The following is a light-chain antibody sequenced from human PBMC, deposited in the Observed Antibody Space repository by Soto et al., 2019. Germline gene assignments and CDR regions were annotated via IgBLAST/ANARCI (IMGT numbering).Light chain of an antibody. CDR1: QSISDT. J-gene: IGKJ1*01. CDR3: QQTYSAPPWT. V-gene: IGKV3-15*01. CDR2: GAS. Sequence: EIVMPQSPATLSVSPGGSATLSCRASQSISDTLAWYQQKPGQAPRLLISGASTRATGIPARFSGSGSGTDFTLTISRLEPEDFATYFCQQTYSAPPWTFGPGTKVDIK.